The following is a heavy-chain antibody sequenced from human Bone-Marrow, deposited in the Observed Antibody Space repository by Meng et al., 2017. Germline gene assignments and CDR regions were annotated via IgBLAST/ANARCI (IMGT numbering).Heavy chain of an antibody. Sequence: SETLSLTCTVSGGSISSSNWCCWVRQPPGKGLEWIGEIYHSGGTNYNPSLKSRVTISVDKSKNQFSLKLSSVTAADTAVFYCATVRGVIAPARTGFDYWGRGTLVTVSS. V-gene: IGHV4-4*02. CDR2: IYHSGGT. J-gene: IGHJ4*02. CDR3: ATVRGVIAPARTGFDY. D-gene: IGHD6-13*01. CDR1: GGSISSSNW.